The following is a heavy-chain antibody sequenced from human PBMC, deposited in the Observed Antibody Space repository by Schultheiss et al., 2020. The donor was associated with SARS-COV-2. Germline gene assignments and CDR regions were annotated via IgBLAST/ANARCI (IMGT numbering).Heavy chain of an antibody. Sequence: KVSCKASGGTFSSYAISWVRQAPGQGLEWMGGIIPIFGTANYAQKFQGRVTITADEPTSTAYMELSSLRSEDTAVYYCARDRYDFWSGYVSYWYFDLWGRGTLVTVSS. D-gene: IGHD3-3*01. CDR3: ARDRYDFWSGYVSYWYFDL. CDR1: GGTFSSYA. J-gene: IGHJ2*01. CDR2: IIPIFGTA. V-gene: IGHV1-69*01.